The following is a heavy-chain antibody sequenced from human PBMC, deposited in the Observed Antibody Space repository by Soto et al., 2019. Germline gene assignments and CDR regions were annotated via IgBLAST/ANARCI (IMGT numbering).Heavy chain of an antibody. Sequence: QITLKESGPTLVKPTQTLTLTCTFSGFSLSTSGVGVGWIRQPPGKALEWLALIYWDDDKRYSPSLKSRLTXTXANSKNQVVLTMTNMDPVDTATYYCAHINRDRSFDYWGQGTLVTVSS. CDR2: IYWDDDK. V-gene: IGHV2-5*02. CDR3: AHINRDRSFDY. CDR1: GFSLSTSGVG. J-gene: IGHJ4*02.